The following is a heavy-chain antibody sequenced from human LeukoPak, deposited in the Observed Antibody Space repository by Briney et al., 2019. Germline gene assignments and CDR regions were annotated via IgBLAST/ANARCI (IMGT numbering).Heavy chain of an antibody. Sequence: SETLSLTCAVSGGSISSSNWWSWGRPPPGKGLGWFGEIYHSGSTNYNPSLKSRVTISVDKSKNQFSLKLSSVTAADTAVYYCARGASGLIRAFDIWGQGTMVTVSS. CDR2: IYHSGST. D-gene: IGHD3-16*01. V-gene: IGHV4-4*02. J-gene: IGHJ3*02. CDR3: ARGASGLIRAFDI. CDR1: GGSISSSNW.